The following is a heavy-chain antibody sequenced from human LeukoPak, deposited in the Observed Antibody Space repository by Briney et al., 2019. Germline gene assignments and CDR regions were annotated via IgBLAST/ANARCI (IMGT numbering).Heavy chain of an antibody. CDR3: AKDIDYGDYLEY. Sequence: HPGGSLRPSCAASGFTFSSYGMHWVRQAPGKGLEWVEVIWYDGSNKYYADSVKGRFTISRDNSKNTLYLQMNSLRAEDTAVYYCAKDIDYGDYLEYWGQGTLVTVSS. CDR2: IWYDGSNK. V-gene: IGHV3-33*06. D-gene: IGHD4-17*01. CDR1: GFTFSSYG. J-gene: IGHJ4*02.